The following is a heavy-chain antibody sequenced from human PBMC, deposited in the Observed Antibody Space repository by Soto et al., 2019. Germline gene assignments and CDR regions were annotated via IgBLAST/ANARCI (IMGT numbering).Heavy chain of an antibody. CDR1: GFTFSSYS. J-gene: IGHJ4*02. CDR2: ISSSSSTI. V-gene: IGHV3-48*01. D-gene: IGHD2-15*01. CDR3: AGYCSGGSSSWPYFDY. Sequence: GSLRLSCAASGFTFSSYSMNWVRQAPGKGLEWVSYISSSSSTIYYADSVKGRFTISRDNAKNSLYLQMNSLRAEDTAVYYCAGYCSGGSSSWPYFDYWGQRTLVTVSS.